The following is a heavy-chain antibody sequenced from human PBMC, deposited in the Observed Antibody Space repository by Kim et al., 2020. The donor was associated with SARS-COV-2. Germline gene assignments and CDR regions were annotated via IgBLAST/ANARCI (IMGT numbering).Heavy chain of an antibody. D-gene: IGHD5-12*01. Sequence: GGSLRLSCAASGFTFSKAWMTWVRQAPGKGLEWVGRIKSKSDGGTTDYAAPVKGRFTISRDDSKDTLYLQMNSLKTEDTAVYYCTTDVRGATRISRGFFEYWGQGTLVTVSS. J-gene: IGHJ4*02. CDR2: IKSKSDGGTT. CDR1: GFTFSKAW. CDR3: TTDVRGATRISRGFFEY. V-gene: IGHV3-15*01.